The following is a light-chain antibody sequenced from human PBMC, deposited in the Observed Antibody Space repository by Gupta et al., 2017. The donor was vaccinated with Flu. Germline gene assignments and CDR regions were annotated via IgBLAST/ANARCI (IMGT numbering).Light chain of an antibody. J-gene: IGKJ5*01. V-gene: IGKV1-39*01. CDR1: QSISSY. Sequence: DIQMTQSPSSLSASVGDRVTITCRASQSISSYLNWYQQKPGKAPKLLIYAASRVQSGVPSRFSGSGSGTDFTLTISRLQPEDFATYYCQQSDSTPITFGQGTQVDIK. CDR3: QQSDSTPIT. CDR2: AAS.